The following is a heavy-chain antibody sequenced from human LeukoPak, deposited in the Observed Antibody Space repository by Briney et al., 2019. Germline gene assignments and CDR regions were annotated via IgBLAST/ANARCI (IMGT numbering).Heavy chain of an antibody. V-gene: IGHV3-7*01. CDR1: GFTFSSYA. J-gene: IGHJ4*02. Sequence: GGSLRLSCAASGFTFSSYAMSWVRQAPGKGLEWVANIKQDGSETYYVDSVKGRFTISRDNAKNSLYLQTNSLRDEDTAVYYCARDWDIDYWGQGTLVTVSS. CDR2: IKQDGSET. D-gene: IGHD1-26*01. CDR3: ARDWDIDY.